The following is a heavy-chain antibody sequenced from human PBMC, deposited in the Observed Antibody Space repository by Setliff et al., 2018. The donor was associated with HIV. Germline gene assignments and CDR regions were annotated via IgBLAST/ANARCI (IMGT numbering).Heavy chain of an antibody. CDR2: IYYSGST. J-gene: IGHJ4*02. CDR3: ARAGSAAASPLDY. CDR1: GGSISSSSYY. D-gene: IGHD6-6*01. V-gene: IGHV4-39*07. Sequence: SETLSLTCTVSGGSISSSSYYWGWIRQPPGKGLEWIGSIYYSGSTYYNPSPKRRVTISVDTSKNQFSLKLSSVTAADTAVYYCARAGSAAASPLDYWGQGTLVTVSS.